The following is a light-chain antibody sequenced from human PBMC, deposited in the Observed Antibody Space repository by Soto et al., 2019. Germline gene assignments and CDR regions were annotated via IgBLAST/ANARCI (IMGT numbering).Light chain of an antibody. J-gene: IGKJ2*01. CDR3: MQGPHWPPYT. V-gene: IGKV2-30*01. CDR1: QSLAYIDGNTY. CDR2: KVS. Sequence: DVVMTQSPLSLPVTLGQPASISCRSSQSLAYIDGNTYLNWFQQSPGQSPRRLIYKVSNRDSGVPDRFRGSGSGTDFTLKISRVEAEDVGVYYCMQGPHWPPYTFVQGTKREIK.